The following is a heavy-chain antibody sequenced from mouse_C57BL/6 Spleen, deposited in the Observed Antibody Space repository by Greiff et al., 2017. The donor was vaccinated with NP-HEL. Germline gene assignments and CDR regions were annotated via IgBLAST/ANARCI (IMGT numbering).Heavy chain of an antibody. Sequence: QVQLQQPGTELVKPGASVKMSCKASGYTFTSYWITWVKQRPGQGLEWIGDIYPGSGSTNYNEKFKSKATLTVDTSSSTAYMQLSSLTSEDSAVYYCARRGQATGYAMDYWGQGTSVTVSS. CDR3: ARRGQATGYAMDY. J-gene: IGHJ4*01. D-gene: IGHD3-2*02. V-gene: IGHV1-55*01. CDR1: GYTFTSYW. CDR2: IYPGSGST.